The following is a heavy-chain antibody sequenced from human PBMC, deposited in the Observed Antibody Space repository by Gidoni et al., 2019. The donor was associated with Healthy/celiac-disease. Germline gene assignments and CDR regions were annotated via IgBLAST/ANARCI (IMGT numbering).Heavy chain of an antibody. CDR2: ISYDGSNK. CDR3: ARGDDFWSGYSNKGFDY. CDR1: GFTFSRYA. J-gene: IGHJ4*02. V-gene: IGHV3-30*01. D-gene: IGHD3-3*01. Sequence: QVQLVESGGGVVTPGRSLRLSCAASGFTFSRYAMPWVRQAPGKGLEWVAVISYDGSNKYYADSVKGRFTISRDNSKNTLYLQMNSLRAEDTAVYYCARGDDFWSGYSNKGFDYWGQGTLVTVSS.